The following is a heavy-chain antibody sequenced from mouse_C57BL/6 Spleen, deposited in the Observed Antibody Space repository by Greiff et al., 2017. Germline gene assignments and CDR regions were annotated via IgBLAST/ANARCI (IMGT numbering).Heavy chain of an antibody. CDR2: INPYNGGT. V-gene: IGHV1-19*01. CDR3: ARESNYEAMDY. J-gene: IGHJ4*01. CDR1: GYTFTDYY. D-gene: IGHD2-5*01. Sequence: EVQLQQSGPVLVKPGASVKMSCKASGYTFTDYYMNWVKQSHGKSLEWIGVINPYNGGTSYNQKFKGKATLTVDKSSSTAYMELNSLTSEDSAVYYCARESNYEAMDYWGQGTSVTVSS.